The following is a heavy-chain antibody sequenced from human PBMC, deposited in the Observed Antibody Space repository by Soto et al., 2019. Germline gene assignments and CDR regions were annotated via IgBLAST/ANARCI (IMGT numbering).Heavy chain of an antibody. J-gene: IGHJ6*02. CDR1: GFSFSSYA. V-gene: IGHV3-33*01. CDR2: IWHDGSTT. CDR3: ARDVETTKANYYYYGMDV. D-gene: IGHD5-18*01. Sequence: QEQLVESGGGVVQPGRSLRLSCAASGFSFSSYAMHWVRQAPGKGLEWVALIWHDGSTTSYADSVKGRFTISGDNSKNTHYLQMNNLRAEDTAVYYCARDVETTKANYYYYGMDVWGRGTPVTVSS.